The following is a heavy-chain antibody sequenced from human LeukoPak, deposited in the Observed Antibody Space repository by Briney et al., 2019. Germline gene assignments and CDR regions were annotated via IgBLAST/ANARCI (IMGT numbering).Heavy chain of an antibody. V-gene: IGHV3-48*02. CDR1: GFTFSSYS. CDR3: ARREGYTSGWYNY. J-gene: IGHJ4*02. CDR2: ISSSSSTI. D-gene: IGHD6-19*01. Sequence: GGSLRLSCAASGFTFSSYSMNWVRQAPGKGLEWVSYISSSSSTIYYADSVKGRFTISRDNTKNSLYLQMNSLRDEDTAEYYCARREGYTSGWYNYWGQGTLVTVSS.